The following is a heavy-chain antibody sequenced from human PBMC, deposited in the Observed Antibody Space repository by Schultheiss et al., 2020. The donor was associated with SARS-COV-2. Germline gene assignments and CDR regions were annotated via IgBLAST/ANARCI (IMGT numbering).Heavy chain of an antibody. J-gene: IGHJ6*02. Sequence: SETLSLTCSVSGGSIGRSGYYWGWIRQSPGKGLEWIGEIYHSGSTNYNPSLKSRVTISVDKSKNQFSLKLSSVTAADTAVYYCARGREATTYGMDVWGQGTTVTVSS. D-gene: IGHD1-14*01. CDR2: IYHSGST. CDR3: ARGREATTYGMDV. V-gene: IGHV4-39*07. CDR1: GGSIGRSGYY.